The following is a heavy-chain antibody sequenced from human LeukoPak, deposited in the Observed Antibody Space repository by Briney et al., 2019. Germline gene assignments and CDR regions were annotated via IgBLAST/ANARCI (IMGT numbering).Heavy chain of an antibody. J-gene: IGHJ3*02. V-gene: IGHV1-69*05. CDR1: GGTFSSYA. CDR3: ARAYYYCSGERIGAFDI. Sequence: SVKVSCKASGGTFSSYAISWVRQAPGQGLEWMGAIIPIFGTANYAQKFQGRVTITTDESTSTAYMELSSLRSEDTAVYYCARAYYYCSGERIGAFDIWGQWTMVTVSS. CDR2: IIPIFGTA. D-gene: IGHD3-10*01.